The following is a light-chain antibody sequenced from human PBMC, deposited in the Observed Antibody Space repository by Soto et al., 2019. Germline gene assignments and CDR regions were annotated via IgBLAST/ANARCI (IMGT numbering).Light chain of an antibody. CDR2: GAS. CDR1: QSVSSN. Sequence: EIVMTQPPATLSVSPGERATLSCRASQSVSSNLAWYQQKPGQAPRLLIYGASTRATGIPARFRGSGSVTEFTLTISSLQSEDVAVYYCQQYNNWPPLSFGGGTQVEIK. CDR3: QQYNNWPPLS. V-gene: IGKV3-15*01. J-gene: IGKJ4*01.